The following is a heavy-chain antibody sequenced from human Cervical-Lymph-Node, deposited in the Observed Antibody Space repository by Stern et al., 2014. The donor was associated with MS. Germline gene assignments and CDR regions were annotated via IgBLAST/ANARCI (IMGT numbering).Heavy chain of an antibody. CDR1: GGSISSSSYY. CDR3: ARRRAAAGAVLFDY. V-gene: IGHV4-39*01. Sequence: QVQLQESGPGLVKPSETLSLTCTVSGGSISSSSYYWGWIRQPPGKGLEWIGGIYYIGRTYYNPSLKSRVTISVDTSKNQFSLKLSSVTAADTAVYYCARRRAAAGAVLFDYWGQGTLVTVSS. J-gene: IGHJ4*02. D-gene: IGHD6-13*01. CDR2: IYYIGRT.